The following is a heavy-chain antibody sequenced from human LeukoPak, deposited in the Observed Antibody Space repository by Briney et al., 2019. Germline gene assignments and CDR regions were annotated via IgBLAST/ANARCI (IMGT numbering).Heavy chain of an antibody. CDR2: IKQDGSEK. D-gene: IGHD5-12*01. J-gene: IGHJ3*02. CDR1: GFTFSSYW. Sequence: GGSLRLSCAASGFTFSSYWMSWVRQAPGKGLEWVANIKQDGSEKYYVDSVKDRFTISRDNAKNSLYLQMNSLRAEDTAVYYCARAYSGYESDAFDIWGQGTMVTVSS. CDR3: ARAYSGYESDAFDI. V-gene: IGHV3-7*01.